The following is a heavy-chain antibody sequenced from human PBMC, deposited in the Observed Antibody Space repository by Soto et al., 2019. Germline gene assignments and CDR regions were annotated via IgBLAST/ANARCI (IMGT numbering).Heavy chain of an antibody. CDR2: IYYTGSS. V-gene: IGHV4-61*01. CDR3: AGAVYCSGGRCSFDP. J-gene: IGHJ5*02. Sequence: QVQLQESGPGLVKPSETLSLTCTVSGGSVSSVYYYWRWIRQPPGKGLEWIGFIYYTGSSSYNPSLKSRVTMSLDKSSSQFSLKLSSVTAADTAVYYCAGAVYCSGGRCSFDPWGQGTLVTVSS. D-gene: IGHD2-15*01. CDR1: GGSVSSVYYY.